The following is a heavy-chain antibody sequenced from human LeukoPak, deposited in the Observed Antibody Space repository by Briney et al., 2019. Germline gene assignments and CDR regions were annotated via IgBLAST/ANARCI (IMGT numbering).Heavy chain of an antibody. CDR3: ARRPPAGGTDWFDP. CDR2: IYHSGST. D-gene: IGHD2-8*02. Sequence: SETLSLTCAVSGGSISSSNWWSWVRQPPGKGLEWIGEIYHSGSTNYNPSLKSRVTISVDTSKNQFSLKLSSVTAADTAVYYCARRPPAGGTDWFDPWGQGTLVTVSS. J-gene: IGHJ5*02. CDR1: GGSISSSNW. V-gene: IGHV4-4*02.